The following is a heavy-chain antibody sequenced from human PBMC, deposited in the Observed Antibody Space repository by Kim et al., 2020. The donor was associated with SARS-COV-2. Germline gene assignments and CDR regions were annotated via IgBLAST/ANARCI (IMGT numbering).Heavy chain of an antibody. CDR2: VNDGNGNT. V-gene: IGHV1-3*01. CDR1: GYTFTTFA. Sequence: ASVKVSCKASGYTFTTFALYWVRRAPGQRLEWMGWVNDGNGNTRYSQKFQGRVSITRDTSATTAYLELSGLISEDTAVNYCAREAVAGSFDYWGQGTLVTVSS. J-gene: IGHJ4*02. CDR3: AREAVAGSFDY. D-gene: IGHD6-19*01.